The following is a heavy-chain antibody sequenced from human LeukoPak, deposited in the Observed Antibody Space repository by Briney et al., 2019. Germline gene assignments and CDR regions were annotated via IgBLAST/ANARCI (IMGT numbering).Heavy chain of an antibody. D-gene: IGHD3-22*01. Sequence: ASVTVSCKASGYTFTGYYMHWVRQAPGQGLEWMGWINPNSGGTNYAQKFQGRVTMTRDTSISTAYMELSRLRSDDTAVYYCARGPRITMIVVVINPFDYWGQGTLVTVSS. CDR1: GYTFTGYY. CDR2: INPNSGGT. V-gene: IGHV1-2*02. J-gene: IGHJ4*02. CDR3: ARGPRITMIVVVINPFDY.